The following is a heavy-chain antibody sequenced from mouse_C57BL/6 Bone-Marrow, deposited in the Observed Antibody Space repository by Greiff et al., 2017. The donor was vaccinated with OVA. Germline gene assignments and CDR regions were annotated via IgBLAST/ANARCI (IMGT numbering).Heavy chain of an antibody. D-gene: IGHD1-1*01. CDR2: IAPSDSYI. J-gene: IGHJ2*02. CDR3: ALYGSRLYLHY. V-gene: IGHV1-59*01. CDR1: GYTFTNYW. Sequence: QVQLQQPGAELVRPGTSVKLSCKASGYTFTNYWMHWVKQRPGQGLEWIGVIAPSDSYINYNQKFKGRATLTVDTSSSTAYMHLSSLTSEDSAVYYCALYGSRLYLHYWGQGTSLTVSS.